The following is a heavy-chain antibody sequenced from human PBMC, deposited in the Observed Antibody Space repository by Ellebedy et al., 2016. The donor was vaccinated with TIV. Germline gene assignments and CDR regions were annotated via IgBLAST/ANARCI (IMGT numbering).Heavy chain of an antibody. D-gene: IGHD1-26*01. J-gene: IGHJ2*01. V-gene: IGHV3-23*01. CDR2: ISDSGSGT. CDR3: AAKGSGYVEL. CDR1: GFTFSSYA. Sequence: PGGSLRLSCAASGFTFSSYAMCWVRQAPGKGLEWISTISDSGSGTFFADSVKGRFTISRDNAKNTLYLQMNSLRAEDTAVYYCAAKGSGYVELWGRGTLVTVSS.